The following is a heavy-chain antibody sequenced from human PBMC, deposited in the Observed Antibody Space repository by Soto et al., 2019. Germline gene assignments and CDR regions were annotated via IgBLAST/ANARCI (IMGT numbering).Heavy chain of an antibody. J-gene: IGHJ6*02. CDR2: IYPGDSDT. D-gene: IGHD1-26*01. V-gene: IGHV5-51*01. CDR3: ARQEGATDLFHYGMDV. Sequence: GESLKISCKGSGYNFTNYWIGWVRQMPGKGLEWMGIIYPGDSDTRYSPSFQGQVTISADKSISAAYLQWSSLKASDTAMYYCARQEGATDLFHYGMDVWGQGTTVTVSS. CDR1: GYNFTNYW.